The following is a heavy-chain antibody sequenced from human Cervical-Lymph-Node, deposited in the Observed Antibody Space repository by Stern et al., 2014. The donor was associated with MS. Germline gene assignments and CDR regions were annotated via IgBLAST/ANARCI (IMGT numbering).Heavy chain of an antibody. D-gene: IGHD2-21*01. Sequence: QVQLVQSGPGLVKPSQTLSLTCTVSGGSISSSGYYWSWIRQPPDKGLEWIGRIHDSGSTYYNPSLKSRVTLLMDTAKNQFSLHLASVTAAGTAVYYCATTRWGLFTWNWFDPWGQGTLVTVSS. V-gene: IGHV4-61*02. CDR1: GGSISSSGYY. CDR3: ATTRWGLFTWNWFDP. J-gene: IGHJ5*02. CDR2: IHDSGST.